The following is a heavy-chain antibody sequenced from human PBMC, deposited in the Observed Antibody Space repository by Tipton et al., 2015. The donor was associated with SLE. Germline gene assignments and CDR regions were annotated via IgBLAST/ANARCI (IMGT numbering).Heavy chain of an antibody. J-gene: IGHJ4*02. CDR1: GGSISHYH. D-gene: IGHD7-27*01. V-gene: IGHV4-59*08. CDR2: IYYTGST. Sequence: TLSLTCTISGGSISHYHWGWIRQPPGKGLEWIGYIYYTGSTNYNPSLKSRVTISVDTSKNQFSLRLSSVTAADTAVYYCARPTGDNFDYWGQGILVTVSS. CDR3: ARPTGDNFDY.